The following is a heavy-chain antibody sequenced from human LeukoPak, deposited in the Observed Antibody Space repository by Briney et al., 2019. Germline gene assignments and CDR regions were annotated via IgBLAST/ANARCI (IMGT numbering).Heavy chain of an antibody. Sequence: SETLSLSCIVSGGSISSGSHYWAWVRQPPGKGLEWIASMLYSGNTYYNPSLKSRVTISVDTSKNQFFLRLSSVTAADTTVYYCARHLDSRGRYFDYWGQGTLVTVSS. J-gene: IGHJ4*02. CDR3: ARHLDSRGRYFDY. CDR2: MLYSGNT. D-gene: IGHD3-22*01. V-gene: IGHV4-39*01. CDR1: GGSISSGSHY.